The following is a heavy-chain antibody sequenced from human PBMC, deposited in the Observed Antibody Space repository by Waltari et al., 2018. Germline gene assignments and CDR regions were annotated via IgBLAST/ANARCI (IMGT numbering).Heavy chain of an antibody. Sequence: EVQLVESGGGLVQPGGSLRRSWAASGFTFRPYSMNWVRRAPGKGLEWVSNIRSSSSTTDYVDSVKGRFTISRDNAKNSLYLQMNSLRTEDTAIYYCARDDNWGFDYWGQGTLVTVSS. CDR1: GFTFRPYS. V-gene: IGHV3-48*04. CDR2: IRSSSSTT. D-gene: IGHD7-27*01. CDR3: ARDDNWGFDY. J-gene: IGHJ4*02.